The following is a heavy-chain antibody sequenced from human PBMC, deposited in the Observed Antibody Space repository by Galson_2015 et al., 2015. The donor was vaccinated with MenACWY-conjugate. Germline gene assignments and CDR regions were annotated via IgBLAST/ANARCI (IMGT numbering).Heavy chain of an antibody. J-gene: IGHJ5*02. V-gene: IGHV4-39*01. Sequence: SEPLSLTCTVSGGSTSSKGYYWGWIRQPPGKGLEWIGSIYGTGTTYYNPSLTSRVTVSRDASTNQFSLRLSSVTAADTAVYYCARMPLGIWFD. CDR1: GGSTSSKGYY. CDR2: IYGTGTT. CDR3: ARMPLGIWFD. D-gene: IGHD6-13*01.